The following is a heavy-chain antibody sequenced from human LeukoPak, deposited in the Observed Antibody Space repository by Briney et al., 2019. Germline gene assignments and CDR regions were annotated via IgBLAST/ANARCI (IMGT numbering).Heavy chain of an antibody. V-gene: IGHV1-2*02. CDR3: ARVVRGILYFDY. Sequence: ASAKVSCKASGYTFSGYYMHWVRQAPGQGLEWMGRINPNSGGTNYAQKFQGRVTMTRDTSISTAYMELSRLRSDDTAVYYCARVVRGILYFDYWGQGTLVTVSS. CDR2: INPNSGGT. CDR1: GYTFSGYY. J-gene: IGHJ4*02. D-gene: IGHD3-16*01.